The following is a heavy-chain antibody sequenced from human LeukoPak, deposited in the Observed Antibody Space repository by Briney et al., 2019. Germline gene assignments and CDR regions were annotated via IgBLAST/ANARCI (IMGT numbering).Heavy chain of an antibody. V-gene: IGHV3-74*01. CDR3: ARDGSLLYYYYMDV. CDR1: GFTFSSYW. J-gene: IGHJ6*03. D-gene: IGHD6-19*01. Sequence: GGSLRLSCAASGFTFSSYWMHWVCQAPGKGLVWVSRINSDGSSTSYADSVKGRFTISRDNAKNTLYLQMNSLRAEDTAVYYCARDGSLLYYYYMDVWGKGTTVTVSS. CDR2: INSDGSST.